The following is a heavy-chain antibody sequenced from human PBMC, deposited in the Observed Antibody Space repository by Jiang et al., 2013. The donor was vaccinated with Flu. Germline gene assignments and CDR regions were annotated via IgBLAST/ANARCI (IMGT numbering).Heavy chain of an antibody. CDR2: IYYSGST. Sequence: WIGYIYYSGSTNYNPSLKSRVTISVDTSKNQFSLKLSSVTAADTAVYYCARYSSGWYPVGAFDIWGQGTMVTVSS. V-gene: IGHV4-59*01. J-gene: IGHJ3*02. D-gene: IGHD6-19*01. CDR3: ARYSSGWYPVGAFDI.